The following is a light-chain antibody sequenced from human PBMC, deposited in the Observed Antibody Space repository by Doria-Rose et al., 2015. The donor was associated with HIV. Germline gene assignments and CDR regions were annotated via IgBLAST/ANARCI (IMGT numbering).Light chain of an antibody. CDR3: HQYGTSWT. J-gene: IGKJ1*01. V-gene: IGKV3-20*01. CDR1: QSFSSTY. Sequence: TQFPGTLSLSPGERATLSCRASQSFSSTYLAWYQQKPGQAPSILIYDGSTRATGIPDGFSASGSGTDFTLTINRLEPEDFALYYCHQYGTSWTFGQGTKVEI. CDR2: DGS.